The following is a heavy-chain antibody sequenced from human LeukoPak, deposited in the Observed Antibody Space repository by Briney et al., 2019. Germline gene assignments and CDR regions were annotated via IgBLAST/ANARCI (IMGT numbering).Heavy chain of an antibody. D-gene: IGHD3-22*01. V-gene: IGHV1-69*04. J-gene: IGHJ4*02. Sequence: GASVKVSCKASGGTFSSYAISWVRQAPGQGLEWMGRIIPILGIANYAQKFQGRVTITADKSTSTAYMELSSLRSEDTAVYYCARGGYDSSGFPYWGQGALVTVSS. CDR1: GGTFSSYA. CDR3: ARGGYDSSGFPY. CDR2: IIPILGIA.